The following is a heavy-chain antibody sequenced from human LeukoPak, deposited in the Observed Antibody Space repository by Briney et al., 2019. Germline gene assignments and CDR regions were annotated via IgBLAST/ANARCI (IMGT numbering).Heavy chain of an antibody. CDR2: ISSSSSYI. J-gene: IGHJ3*02. CDR1: GFTFSSYS. Sequence: GGSLRLSCAASGFTFSSYSMNWVRQAPGKGLEWVSSISSSSSYIYYADSVKGRFTISRDNAKNSLYLQMNSLRAEDTAVYYCARVIIVGATGIWGQGTMVTVSS. CDR3: ARVIIVGATGI. D-gene: IGHD1-26*01. V-gene: IGHV3-21*01.